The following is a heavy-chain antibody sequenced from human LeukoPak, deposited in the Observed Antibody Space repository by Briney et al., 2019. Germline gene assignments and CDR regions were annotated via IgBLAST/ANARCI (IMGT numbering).Heavy chain of an antibody. D-gene: IGHD6-13*01. CDR3: VVFIAGGGGRGY. CDR2: IKQDGSEK. J-gene: IGHJ4*02. V-gene: IGHV3-7*05. CDR1: GFTISSYW. Sequence: GGSLRLSCAGSGFTISSYWMAWVRQAPGRGLEWVAHIKQDGSEKNYVDLVKGRFTISRDNAKNSVCLQMNSLRVEDTAVYYCVVFIAGGGGRGYWGQGTLVTVSS.